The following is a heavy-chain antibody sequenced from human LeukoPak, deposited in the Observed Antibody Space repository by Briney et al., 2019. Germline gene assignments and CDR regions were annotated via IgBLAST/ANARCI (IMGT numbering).Heavy chain of an antibody. J-gene: IGHJ4*02. CDR1: SLW. CDR3: ARTTMETQYFDR. D-gene: IGHD1-1*01. V-gene: IGHV3-74*03. Sequence: SLWIDWVRQGPGKWLGWVSRLKSDGSSTKYADSVQGRFTISRDDPKNTLYLQMTSVRVEDAAVYYCARTTMETQYFDRWGQGTLVTVSS. CDR2: LKSDGSST.